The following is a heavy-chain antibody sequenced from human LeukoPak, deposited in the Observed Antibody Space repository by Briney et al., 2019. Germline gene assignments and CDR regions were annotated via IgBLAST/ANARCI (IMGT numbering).Heavy chain of an antibody. Sequence: PGGSLRLSCAASGFTFSSYSMNWVRQAPGKGLEWVSSISSSSYIYYADSVKGRFTISRDNAKNSLYLQMNSLRAEDTAVYYCAKDPSNPRFYYYYGMDVWGQGTTVTVSS. CDR1: GFTFSSYS. CDR3: AKDPSNPRFYYYYGMDV. CDR2: ISSSSYI. D-gene: IGHD4-11*01. J-gene: IGHJ6*02. V-gene: IGHV3-21*01.